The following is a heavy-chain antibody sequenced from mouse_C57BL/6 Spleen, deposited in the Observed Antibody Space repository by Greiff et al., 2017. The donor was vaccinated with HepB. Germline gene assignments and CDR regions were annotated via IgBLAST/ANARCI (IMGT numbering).Heavy chain of an antibody. D-gene: IGHD2-5*01. Sequence: QVQLQQPGAELVKPGASVKLSCKASGYTFTSYWMQWVKQRPGQGLEWIGEIDPSDSYTNYNQKFKGKATLTVDTSSSTAYMQLSSLTSEDSAVYYCARKDYSNSYWYFDVWGTGTTVTVSS. CDR1: GYTFTSYW. CDR2: IDPSDSYT. V-gene: IGHV1-50*01. J-gene: IGHJ1*03. CDR3: ARKDYSNSYWYFDV.